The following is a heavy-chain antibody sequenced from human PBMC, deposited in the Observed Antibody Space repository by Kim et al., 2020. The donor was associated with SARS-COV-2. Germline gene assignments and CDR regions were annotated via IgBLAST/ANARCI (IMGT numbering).Heavy chain of an antibody. D-gene: IGHD3-9*01. CDR2: IYYSGST. V-gene: IGHV4-31*03. Sequence: SETLSLTCTVSGGSISSGGYYWSWIRQHPGKGLEWIGYIYYSGSTYYNPSLKSRVTISVDTSKNQFSLKLSSVTAADTAVYYCASDQGHILTGILGAFDIWGQGTMVTVSS. J-gene: IGHJ3*02. CDR1: GGSISSGGYY. CDR3: ASDQGHILTGILGAFDI.